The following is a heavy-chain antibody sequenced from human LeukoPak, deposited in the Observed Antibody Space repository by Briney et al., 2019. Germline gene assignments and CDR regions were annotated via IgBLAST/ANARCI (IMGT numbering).Heavy chain of an antibody. D-gene: IGHD3-10*01. CDR2: IKSKTDGGTT. CDR3: TTEEWFRELFSDY. Sequence: PGGSLRLSCAASGFTFSNARMSWVRQAPGKGLEWVGRIKSKTDGGTTDYAARVKGRFTISRDDSKNTLYLQMNSLKTEDTAVYYCTTEEWFRELFSDYWGQGTLVTVSS. J-gene: IGHJ4*02. V-gene: IGHV3-15*01. CDR1: GFTFSNAR.